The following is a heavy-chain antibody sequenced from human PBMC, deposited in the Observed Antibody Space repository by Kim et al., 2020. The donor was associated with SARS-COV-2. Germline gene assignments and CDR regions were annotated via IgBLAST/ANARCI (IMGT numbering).Heavy chain of an antibody. J-gene: IGHJ4*02. CDR1: GFTFSSYS. V-gene: IGHV3-21*01. Sequence: GGSLRLSCAASGFTFSSYSMNWVRQAPGKGLEWVSSISSSSSYIYYADSVKGRSTISRDNAKNSLYLQMNSLRAEDTGVYYCARDRNWNYERDYFDYWGQGTLVSVSS. CDR3: ARDRNWNYERDYFDY. CDR2: ISSSSSYI. D-gene: IGHD1-7*01.